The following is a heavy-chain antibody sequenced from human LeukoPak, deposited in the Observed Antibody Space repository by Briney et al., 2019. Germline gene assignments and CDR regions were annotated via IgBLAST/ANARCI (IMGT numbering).Heavy chain of an antibody. D-gene: IGHD5-12*01. V-gene: IGHV1-18*01. CDR2: ISAYNGNT. Sequence: ASVKVSCKASGYTFTSYGISWVRQAPGQGLEWMGWISAYNGNTNYAQKLQGRVTMTTDTSTSTAYMELRSLRSDDTAAYYCARESGYESPYYDYGMDVWGQGTTVTVSS. CDR3: ARESGYESPYYDYGMDV. CDR1: GYTFTSYG. J-gene: IGHJ6*02.